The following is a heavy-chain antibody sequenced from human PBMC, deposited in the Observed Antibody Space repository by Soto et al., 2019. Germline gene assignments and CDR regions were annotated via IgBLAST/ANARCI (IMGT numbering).Heavy chain of an antibody. V-gene: IGHV3-30*18. CDR2: ISYDGSNK. D-gene: IGHD2-2*01. CDR1: GFTFSSYG. CDR3: AKDSGWPANMDV. Sequence: QVQLVESGGGVVQPGRSLRLSCAASGFTFSSYGMHWVRQAPGKGLEWVAVISYDGSNKYYADSVKGRFTISRDNSKNTLYLQMNSLIAEHTAVYYCAKDSGWPANMDVWGQGTTVTVSS. J-gene: IGHJ6*02.